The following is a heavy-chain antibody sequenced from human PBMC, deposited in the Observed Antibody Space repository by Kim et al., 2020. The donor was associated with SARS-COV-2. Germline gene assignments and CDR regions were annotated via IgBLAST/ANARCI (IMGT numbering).Heavy chain of an antibody. CDR3: AGGYCSSTSCYYGSPDLDY. CDR1: GGSFSGYY. V-gene: IGHV4-34*01. D-gene: IGHD2-2*01. J-gene: IGHJ4*02. Sequence: SETLSLTCAVYGGSFSGYYWSWIRQPPGKGLEWIGEINHSGSTNYNPSLKSRVTISVDTSKNQFSLKLSSVTAADTAVYYCAGGYCSSTSCYYGSPDLDYWGQGTLVTVSS. CDR2: INHSGST.